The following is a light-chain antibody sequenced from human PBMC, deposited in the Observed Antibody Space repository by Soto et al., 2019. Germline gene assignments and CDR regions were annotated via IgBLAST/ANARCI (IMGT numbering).Light chain of an antibody. CDR3: QQYGTLPIT. Sequence: EVVLTQSTGTLSLSPGERATLSCRASQTVSSSFLAWYQQKPGQAPRLFIYGASSRATGIPDRFSGSGSGTDFTLTIGRLEPEDFAVYYCQQYGTLPITFAQGTRLAIK. CDR1: QTVSSSF. CDR2: GAS. J-gene: IGKJ5*01. V-gene: IGKV3-20*01.